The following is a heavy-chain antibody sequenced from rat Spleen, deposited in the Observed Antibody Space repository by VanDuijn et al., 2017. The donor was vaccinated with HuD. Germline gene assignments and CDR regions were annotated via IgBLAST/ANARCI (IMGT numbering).Heavy chain of an antibody. CDR3: ARQGYLRDWYFDF. D-gene: IGHD2-7*01. J-gene: IGHJ1*01. CDR1: GFTFSNYY. CDR2: ISYDGSST. V-gene: IGHV5-25*01. Sequence: EVQLVESGGGLVQPGRSMKLSCAASGFTFSNYYMAWVRQAPTKGLEWVASISYDGSSTYFRDSVKGRFTISRDNAKSTLYLQMDSLRSEDTATYYCARQGYLRDWYFDFWGPGTMVTVSS.